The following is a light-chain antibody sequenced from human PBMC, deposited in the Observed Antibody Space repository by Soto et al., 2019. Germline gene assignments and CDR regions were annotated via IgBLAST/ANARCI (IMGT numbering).Light chain of an antibody. CDR1: SGHSSYA. V-gene: IGLV4-69*01. CDR2: LNSDGSH. CDR3: ESWGTGIVV. Sequence: QLVLTQSPSASASLGASVKLTCTLSSGHSSYAIAWHQQQPEKGPRYLMKLNSDGSHSKGDGIPDRFSGSSSGAERYLTLSSLQSDDDADYYCESWGTGIVVFGGGTKLTVL. J-gene: IGLJ2*01.